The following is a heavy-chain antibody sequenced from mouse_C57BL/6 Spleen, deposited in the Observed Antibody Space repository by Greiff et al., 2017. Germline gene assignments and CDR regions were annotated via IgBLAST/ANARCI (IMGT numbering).Heavy chain of an antibody. Sequence: EVQLQQSGPELVKPGASVKISCKASGYTFTDYYMNWVKQSHGKSLEWIGDINPNNGGTSYNQKFKGKATLTVDKSSSTAYMELRSLTSEDSAVYYCAREITTEEYYFDYWGQGTTLTVSS. CDR3: AREITTEEYYFDY. D-gene: IGHD1-1*01. CDR2: INPNNGGT. CDR1: GYTFTDYY. J-gene: IGHJ2*01. V-gene: IGHV1-26*01.